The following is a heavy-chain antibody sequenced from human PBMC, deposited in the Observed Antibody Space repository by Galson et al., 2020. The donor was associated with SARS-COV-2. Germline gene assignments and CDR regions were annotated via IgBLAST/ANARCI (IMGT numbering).Heavy chain of an antibody. Sequence: GGSLRLSCAASGFTFSSYGMNWVRQAPGKGLEWVAVIWYSGSNTYYADSVKGRFTISRDNSKNTLYLQMNSLRAEDTAMYYCAKGGMDSSSCVGYSGDCCGRGTLGSV. CDR1: GFTFSSYG. CDR2: IWYSGSNT. V-gene: IGHV3-33*06. J-gene: IGHJ4*02. D-gene: IGHD6-13*01. CDR3: AKGGMDSSSCVGYSGDC.